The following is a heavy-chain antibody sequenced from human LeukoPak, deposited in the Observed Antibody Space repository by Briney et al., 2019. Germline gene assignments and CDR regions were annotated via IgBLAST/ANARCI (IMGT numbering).Heavy chain of an antibody. CDR2: IYSGGST. CDR1: GFTVSSNY. CDR3: ARDLHYYGSGSSARPNYYYYGMDV. J-gene: IGHJ6*04. Sequence: GGSLRLSCAASGFTVSSNYMSWVRQAPGKGLEWVSVIYSGGSTYYADSVKGRFTISRDNSKNTLHLQMNSLRAEDTAVYYCARDLHYYGSGSSARPNYYYYGMDVWGKGTTVTVSS. V-gene: IGHV3-53*01. D-gene: IGHD3-10*01.